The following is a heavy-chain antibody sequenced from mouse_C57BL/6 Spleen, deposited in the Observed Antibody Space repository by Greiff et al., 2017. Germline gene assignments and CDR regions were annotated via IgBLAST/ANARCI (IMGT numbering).Heavy chain of an antibody. CDR2: IHPNSGST. CDR1: GYTFTSYW. Sequence: VQLQQPGAELVKPGASVKLSCTASGYTFTSYWMHWVKQRPGQGLEWIGMIHPNSGSTNYNEKFKSKATLTVDKSSSTAYMQLSSLTSEDSAVYYCARDLRGDAMDYWGQGTSVTVSS. V-gene: IGHV1-64*01. CDR3: ARDLRGDAMDY. J-gene: IGHJ4*01.